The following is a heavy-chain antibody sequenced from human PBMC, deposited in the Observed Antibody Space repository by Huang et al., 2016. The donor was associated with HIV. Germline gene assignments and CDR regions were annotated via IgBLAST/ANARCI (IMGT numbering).Heavy chain of an antibody. CDR2: IRFDGGNK. D-gene: IGHD2-21*02. V-gene: IGHV3-30*02. Sequence: QEQLVESGGGVVQPGGSLRLSCATSGFSFSHYGMHLVRQAPGKGLEWVAFIRFDGGNKHYADSAKGRFTISRDNSKKMLFLEMNSLRGDDTAFYYCATDLGGYSFDYWGQGALVSVSS. CDR1: GFSFSHYG. J-gene: IGHJ4*02. CDR3: ATDLGGYSFDY.